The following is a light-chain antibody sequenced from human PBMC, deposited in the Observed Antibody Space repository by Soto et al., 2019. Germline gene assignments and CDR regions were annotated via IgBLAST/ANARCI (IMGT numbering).Light chain of an antibody. V-gene: IGLV2-14*01. CDR2: EVS. J-gene: IGLJ1*01. CDR3: SSFTSSSTLYV. Sequence: QSALTQPASVSGSPGQSITISCTGTSSDVGGYKYVSWYQQYPGKAPKLMIYEVSNRPSGVSNRFSGSKSGNTASLTVSGLQAEDEADYYCSSFTSSSTLYVFGTGTQLTVL. CDR1: SSDVGGYKY.